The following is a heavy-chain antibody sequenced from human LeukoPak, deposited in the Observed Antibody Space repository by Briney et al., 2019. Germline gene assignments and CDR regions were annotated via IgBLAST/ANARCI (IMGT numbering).Heavy chain of an antibody. D-gene: IGHD3-10*01. Sequence: PSETLSLTCTVSGGSISSGDYYWTWIRQPPGKGLEWIGHIYHSGSTHYNSSLKSRLTISVDTSKNQFSLKLSSVTAADTAVYCCARGLRGIMIRGAITDLNWFDAWGQGTLVIVSS. V-gene: IGHV4-30-4*01. J-gene: IGHJ5*02. CDR2: IYHSGST. CDR1: GGSISSGDYY. CDR3: ARGLRGIMIRGAITDLNWFDA.